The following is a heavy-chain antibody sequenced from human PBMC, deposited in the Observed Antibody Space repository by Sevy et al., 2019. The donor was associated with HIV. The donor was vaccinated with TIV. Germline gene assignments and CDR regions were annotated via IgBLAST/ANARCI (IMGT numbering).Heavy chain of an antibody. CDR1: GFTFDDYA. CDR3: AKDIRGDSDAFDI. V-gene: IGHV3-9*01. CDR2: ISWNSGSI. D-gene: IGHD4-17*01. Sequence: GGSLRLSCAASGFTFDDYAMHWVRQAPGKGLEWVSGISWNSGSIGYADSVKGRFTISRDNAKNSLYLQMNSLRAEDTALYYCAKDIRGDSDAFDIWGQGTMVTVSS. J-gene: IGHJ3*02.